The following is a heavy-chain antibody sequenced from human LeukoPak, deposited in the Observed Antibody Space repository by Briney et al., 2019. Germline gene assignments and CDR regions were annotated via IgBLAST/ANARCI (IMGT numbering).Heavy chain of an antibody. J-gene: IGHJ4*02. CDR1: GFTFWSYG. V-gene: IGHV3-30*05. CDR2: ISYHRSET. Sequence: GGSLRLSCAASGFTFWSYGMGWVCQTPGKGGGWVAFISYHRSETYYAASLKGRFRISRDNSKNTVYLQMNSLITEGRAVYYCSREGGYYFDHLGQGTLVTVSS. D-gene: IGHD6-25*01. CDR3: SREGGYYFDH.